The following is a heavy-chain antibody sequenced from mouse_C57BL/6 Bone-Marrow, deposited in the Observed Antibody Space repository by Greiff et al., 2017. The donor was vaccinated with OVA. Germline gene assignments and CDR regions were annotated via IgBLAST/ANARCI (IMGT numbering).Heavy chain of an antibody. Sequence: EVKLQQSGPELVKPGASVKISCKASGYTFTDYYMNWVKQSHGKSLEWIGDINPNNGGTSYNQKFKGKATLTVDKSSSTAYMELRSLTSEDSAVYYCARWRYYGSDYWGQGTTLTVSS. CDR3: ARWRYYGSDY. J-gene: IGHJ2*01. CDR2: INPNNGGT. V-gene: IGHV1-26*01. D-gene: IGHD1-1*01. CDR1: GYTFTDYY.